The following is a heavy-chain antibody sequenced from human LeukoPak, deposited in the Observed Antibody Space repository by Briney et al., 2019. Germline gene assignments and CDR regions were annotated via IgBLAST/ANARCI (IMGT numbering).Heavy chain of an antibody. J-gene: IGHJ4*02. CDR3: ARDEAYASDY. D-gene: IGHD4-17*01. V-gene: IGHV3-7*01. CDR2: IKEDGSEK. Sequence: GGSLRLSCAPSGFTFSRYWMSWVRQAPGKGLEWVANIKEDGSEKYYVDSVKGRFTISRDNAKNSLYLQMNSLRVEDAAVYYCARDEAYASDYWGQGTLVTVSS. CDR1: GFTFSRYW.